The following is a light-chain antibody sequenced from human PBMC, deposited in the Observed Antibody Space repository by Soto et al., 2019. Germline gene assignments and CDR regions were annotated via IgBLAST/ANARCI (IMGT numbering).Light chain of an antibody. CDR2: GAS. V-gene: IGKV3-15*01. CDR1: QSVSSN. Sequence: EIVMTQSPATLSVSPGERATLSCRASQSVSSNLAWYQQQPGQAPRLLIYGASTRAAGIPARFSGSGSGTEFTLTISSLQSEDFAVYYCQQYNNWPPYTFGQGTKLAIK. J-gene: IGKJ2*01. CDR3: QQYNNWPPYT.